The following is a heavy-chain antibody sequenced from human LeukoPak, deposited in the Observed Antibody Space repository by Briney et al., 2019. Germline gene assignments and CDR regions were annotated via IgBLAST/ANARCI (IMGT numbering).Heavy chain of an antibody. CDR3: AKDRSFHDRNHFDY. Sequence: GGSLRLSCAASGFTFSTYWMSWVRQAPGKGLEWVAFIRYDGSNKYYADSVKGRFTISRDNSKNTLYLQMNSLRAEDTAVYYCAKDRSFHDRNHFDYWGQGTLVTVSS. V-gene: IGHV3-30*02. CDR1: GFTFSTYW. CDR2: IRYDGSNK. J-gene: IGHJ4*02. D-gene: IGHD1-26*01.